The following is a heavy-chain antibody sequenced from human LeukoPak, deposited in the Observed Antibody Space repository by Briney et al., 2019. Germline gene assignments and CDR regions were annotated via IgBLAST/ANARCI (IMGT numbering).Heavy chain of an antibody. CDR1: GFTFSSYW. V-gene: IGHV3-7*01. D-gene: IGHD3-10*01. J-gene: IGHJ4*02. CDR3: VRDVKGVLDY. Sequence: GGSLRLSCAASGFTFSSYWMAWVRQAPGKGPEWVANIKHDGSEKNYVDSVKGRFIVSRDNGKNSLHLEMNSLRGEDTAVYYCVRDVKGVLDYWGQGTLVTVSS. CDR2: IKHDGSEK.